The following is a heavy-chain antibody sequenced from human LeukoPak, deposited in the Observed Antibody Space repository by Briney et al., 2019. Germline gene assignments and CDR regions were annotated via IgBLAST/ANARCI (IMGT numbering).Heavy chain of an antibody. CDR3: ARDPGVGWFDP. CDR1: GGSISSSNW. CDR2: IYHSGSS. V-gene: IGHV4-4*02. J-gene: IGHJ5*02. D-gene: IGHD3-10*01. Sequence: SETLSLTCAVSGGSISSSNWWSWVRQPPGKGLEWIGEIYHSGSSYYSPSLKSRVTISVDRSKNQFSLHLTSVTAADTAVYYCARDPGVGWFDPWGQGTLVTVSS.